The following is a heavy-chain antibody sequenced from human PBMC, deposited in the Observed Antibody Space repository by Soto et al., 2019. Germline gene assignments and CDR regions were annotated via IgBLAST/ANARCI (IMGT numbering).Heavy chain of an antibody. V-gene: IGHV3-23*01. Sequence: EVQLLESGGGLVQPGGSLRLSCAASGFTFRNYPMTWVRQAPGKGLDWVSTISGSGVDTYYPDSVKGRVTISRDNSKNMLYLQINSLRAGDTAVYYCAKGGLLPRANRWFWGQGTLVTVSS. CDR1: GFTFRNYP. J-gene: IGHJ4*02. D-gene: IGHD2-2*01. CDR3: AKGGLLPRANRWF. CDR2: ISGSGVDT.